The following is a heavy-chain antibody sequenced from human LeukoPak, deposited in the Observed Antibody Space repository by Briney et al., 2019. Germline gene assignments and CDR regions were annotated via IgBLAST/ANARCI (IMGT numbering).Heavy chain of an antibody. CDR3: ARSGYCSSTSCMGYYYYYYMDV. D-gene: IGHD2-2*03. CDR2: IKQDGSEK. V-gene: IGHV3-7*01. Sequence: GGSLRLSCAASGFTFSSYAMSWVRQAPGKGLEWVANIKQDGSEKYYVDSVKGRFTISRDNAKNSLYLQMNSLRAEDTAVYYCARSGYCSSTSCMGYYYYYYMDVWGKGTTVTVSS. J-gene: IGHJ6*03. CDR1: GFTFSSYA.